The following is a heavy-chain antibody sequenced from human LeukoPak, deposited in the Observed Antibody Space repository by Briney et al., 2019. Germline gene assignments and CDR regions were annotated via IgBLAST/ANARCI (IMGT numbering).Heavy chain of an antibody. Sequence: PSETLSLTCTVSGYSISSGYYWGWIRQPPGKGLEWIGSIYHSGSTYYNPSLKSRVTISVDTSKNQFSLKLSSVTAADTAVYYCARGLLLWFGELLSQYYFDYWGQGTLVTVSS. V-gene: IGHV4-38-2*02. CDR1: GYSISSGYY. D-gene: IGHD3-10*01. J-gene: IGHJ4*02. CDR3: ARGLLLWFGELLSQYYFDY. CDR2: IYHSGST.